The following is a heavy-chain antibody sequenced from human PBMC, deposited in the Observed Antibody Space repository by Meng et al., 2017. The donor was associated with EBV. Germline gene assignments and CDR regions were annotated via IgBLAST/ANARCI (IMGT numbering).Heavy chain of an antibody. Sequence: QVQLVQSGAEGKKPGASVKVSWKGSGDNFNNLGISWVRQAPGQGLEWMGDITPVFGIANYAESFQGRVTISADTSTRTDYMDLSSLRSDDTAVYYCVRDLWLRIGECVWGQGTLVTVSS. CDR2: ITPVFGIA. J-gene: IGHJ4*02. V-gene: IGHV1-69*17. CDR1: GDNFNNLG. CDR3: VRDLWLRIGECV. D-gene: IGHD5-12*01.